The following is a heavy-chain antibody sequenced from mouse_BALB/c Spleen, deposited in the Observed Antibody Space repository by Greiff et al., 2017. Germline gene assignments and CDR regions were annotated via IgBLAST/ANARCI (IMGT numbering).Heavy chain of an antibody. J-gene: IGHJ1*01. D-gene: IGHD3-3*01. CDR2: ISSGGGST. CDR1: GFAFSSYD. Sequence: EVQVVESGGGLVKPGGSLKLSCAASGFAFSSYDMSWVRQTPEKRLEWVAYISSGGGSTYYPDTVKGRFTISRDNAKNTLYLQMSSLKSEDTAMYYCARQGRGWYFDVWGAGTTVTVSS. V-gene: IGHV5-12-1*01. CDR3: ARQGRGWYFDV.